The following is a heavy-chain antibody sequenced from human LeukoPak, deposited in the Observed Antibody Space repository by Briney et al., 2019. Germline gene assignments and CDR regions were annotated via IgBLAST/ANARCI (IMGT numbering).Heavy chain of an antibody. CDR1: GGSISSSSYY. V-gene: IGHV4-39*07. J-gene: IGHJ4*02. D-gene: IGHD1-26*01. CDR2: IYYSGST. CDR3: ASPRAHRSGSYYYFDY. Sequence: PSETLSLTCTVSGGSISSSSYYWGWIRQPPGKGLEWIGSIYYSGSTYYNPSLKSRVTISVDTSKNQFSLKLSSVTAADTAVYYCASPRAHRSGSYYYFDYWGQGTLVTVSS.